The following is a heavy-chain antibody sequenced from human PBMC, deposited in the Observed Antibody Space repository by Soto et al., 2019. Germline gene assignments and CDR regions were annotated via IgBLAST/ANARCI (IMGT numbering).Heavy chain of an antibody. CDR3: ARSADSALYCSGRTCLDAFDI. J-gene: IGHJ3*02. Sequence: QVQLVESGGGVVQPGRSLRLSCAASGFTFSSYGMHWVRQAPGKGLEWVAVIWYAGSNKYYADSVKGRFTITSDNSKNKLDLQMSSRSAEDTTVYYCARSADSALYCSGRTCLDAFDIWGQGTMVTVSS. D-gene: IGHD2-15*01. CDR2: IWYAGSNK. V-gene: IGHV3-33*01. CDR1: GFTFSSYG.